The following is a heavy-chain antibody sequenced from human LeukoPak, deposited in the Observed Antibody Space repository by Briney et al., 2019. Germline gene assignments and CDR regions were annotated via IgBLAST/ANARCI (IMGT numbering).Heavy chain of an antibody. CDR3: ALDFRRGSLITNF. V-gene: IGHV4-34*01. CDR1: GGPFSHYY. Sequence: SETLSLTCAVYGGPFSHYYWTWIRQPPGKGLEWIGEINHRGSTDYNPSLKSRVTISVDTSKNQFSLKLTSVTAADTAVYYCALDFRRGSLITNFWGQGTPVTVSS. J-gene: IGHJ4*02. CDR2: INHRGST. D-gene: IGHD3-3*01.